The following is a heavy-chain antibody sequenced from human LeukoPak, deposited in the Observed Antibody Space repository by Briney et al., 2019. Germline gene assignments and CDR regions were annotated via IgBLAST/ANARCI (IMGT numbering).Heavy chain of an antibody. D-gene: IGHD6-13*01. CDR3: ALQQLGASD. CDR2: ISAYNGNT. Sequence: AAVKVSCKASGYTFTSYGISWVRQAPGQGLEWMGWISAYNGNTNYAQKLQGRVTMTTDTSISTAYMELSRLRSDDTAVYYCALQQLGASDWGQGTLVTVSS. J-gene: IGHJ4*02. V-gene: IGHV1-18*01. CDR1: GYTFTSYG.